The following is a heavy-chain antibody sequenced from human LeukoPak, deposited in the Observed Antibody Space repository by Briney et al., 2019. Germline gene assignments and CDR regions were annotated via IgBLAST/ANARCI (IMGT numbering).Heavy chain of an antibody. D-gene: IGHD1-26*01. Sequence: GGPLRLSCAASGFTFRNYGMYWVRQAPGKGLEWVAIIWYDGSNKYYTDSAKGRFTISRDNSKNTLFLQMNSLRVEDTAVYYCVRHTGSFPLGGMDVWGQGTTVTVSS. J-gene: IGHJ6*02. V-gene: IGHV3-33*02. CDR1: GFTFRNYG. CDR3: VRHTGSFPLGGMDV. CDR2: IWYDGSNK.